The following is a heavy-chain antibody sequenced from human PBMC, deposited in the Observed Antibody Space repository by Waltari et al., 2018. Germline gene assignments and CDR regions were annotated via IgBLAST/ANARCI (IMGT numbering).Heavy chain of an antibody. V-gene: IGHV4-4*07. CDR2: IYSGGST. CDR3: ARGPGRESREAFDY. D-gene: IGHD3-10*01. CDR1: GGPIRGSY. Sequence: QVQLQESGPGLVKPSETLSLTCTVSGGPIRGSYWSWIRQPAGKGLEWIGRIYSGGSTDYNPSLKSRPTMSVDTSKNQFSLKLSSVTTADTAVYYCARGPGRESREAFDYWGQGTLVAVSS. J-gene: IGHJ4*02.